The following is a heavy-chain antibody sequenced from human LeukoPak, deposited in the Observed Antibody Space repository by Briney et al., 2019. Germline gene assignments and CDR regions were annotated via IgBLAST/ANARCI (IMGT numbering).Heavy chain of an antibody. CDR2: IRYDGSNT. CDR3: AKEIGSYSSSWFDY. Sequence: GGSLRLSCAASGFTFSSYGMHWVRQAPGKGLEWVAFIRYDGSNTYYADSVKGRFTISRDNSKNTLYLQMNSLRAEDTAVYYCAKEIGSYSSSWFDYWGQGTLVTVSS. V-gene: IGHV3-30*02. D-gene: IGHD6-13*01. J-gene: IGHJ4*02. CDR1: GFTFSSYG.